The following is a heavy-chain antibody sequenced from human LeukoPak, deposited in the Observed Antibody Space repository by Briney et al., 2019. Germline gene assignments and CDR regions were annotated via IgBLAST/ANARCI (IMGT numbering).Heavy chain of an antibody. CDR2: IYSGGST. D-gene: IGHD3-10*01. J-gene: IGHJ6*02. Sequence: PGGSLRLSCAASGFTVSNNYMSWVRQAPGKGLEWVSVIYSGGSTYYADSVKGRFTISRDNSKNTLYLQMNSLRAEDTAVYYCARGLLLWFGEKTYYYYGMDVWGQGTTVTVSS. V-gene: IGHV3-66*01. CDR1: GFTVSNNY. CDR3: ARGLLLWFGEKTYYYYGMDV.